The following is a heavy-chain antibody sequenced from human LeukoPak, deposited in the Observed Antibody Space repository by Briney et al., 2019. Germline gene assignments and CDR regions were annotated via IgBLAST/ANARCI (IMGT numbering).Heavy chain of an antibody. Sequence: GRSLRLSCAASGFTFSSYGMHWVRQAPGKGLEWVAVIWYDGSNKYYADSVKGRFTISRDNSKNTLYLQMNSLRAEDMAVYYCARDPSLLWFGESHYYFDYWGQGALVTVSS. CDR3: ARDPSLLWFGESHYYFDY. V-gene: IGHV3-33*01. D-gene: IGHD3-10*01. CDR2: IWYDGSNK. J-gene: IGHJ4*02. CDR1: GFTFSSYG.